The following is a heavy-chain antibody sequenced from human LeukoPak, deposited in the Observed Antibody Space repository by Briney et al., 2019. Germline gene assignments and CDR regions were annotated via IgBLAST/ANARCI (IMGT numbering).Heavy chain of an antibody. CDR2: MNPNSGNT. Sequence: GASVRVSCKASGYTFTSYDINWVRQATGQGLEWMGWMNPNSGNTGYAQKFQGRVTMTRNTSISTAYMELSSLRSEDTAVYYCASDIVGATPDAFDIWGQGTMVTVSS. J-gene: IGHJ3*02. V-gene: IGHV1-8*01. D-gene: IGHD1-26*01. CDR3: ASDIVGATPDAFDI. CDR1: GYTFTSYD.